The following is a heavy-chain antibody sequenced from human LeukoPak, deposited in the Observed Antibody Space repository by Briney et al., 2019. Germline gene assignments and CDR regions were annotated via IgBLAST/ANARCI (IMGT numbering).Heavy chain of an antibody. D-gene: IGHD6-19*01. J-gene: IGHJ5*02. V-gene: IGHV3-48*02. Sequence: PGGSLRLSCAASGLTFSSYSMNWVRQAPGKGLEWVSYISSSSSIISYADSVKGRFTISRDNAKNSLYLQMNSLRDEDTAVYYCARTVIAVAANWFDPWGRGTLVTVS. CDR2: ISSSSSII. CDR1: GLTFSSYS. CDR3: ARTVIAVAANWFDP.